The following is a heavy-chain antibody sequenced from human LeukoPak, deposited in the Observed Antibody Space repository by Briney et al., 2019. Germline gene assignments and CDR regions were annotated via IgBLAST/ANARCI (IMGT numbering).Heavy chain of an antibody. CDR1: GFTFSSYG. CDR2: ISYDGSNK. D-gene: IGHD6-6*01. J-gene: IGHJ6*02. CDR3: AKGIAARPFGMDV. V-gene: IGHV3-30*18. Sequence: GRSLRLSCAASGFTFSSYGMHWVRQAPGKGLEWVAVISYDGSNKYYADSVKGRFTISRDNSKNTLYLQMNSLRAEGTAVYYCAKGIAARPFGMDVWGQGTTVTVSS.